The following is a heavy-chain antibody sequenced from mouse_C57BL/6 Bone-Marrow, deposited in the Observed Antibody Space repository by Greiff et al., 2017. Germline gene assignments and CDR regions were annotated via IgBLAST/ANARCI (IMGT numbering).Heavy chain of an antibody. J-gene: IGHJ2*01. V-gene: IGHV1-72*01. CDR1: GYTFTSYW. D-gene: IGHD1-1*01. CDR2: IDPNSGGT. Sequence: QVQLQQPGAELVKPGASVKLSCKASGYTFTSYWMHWVKQRPGRGLGWIGRIDPNSGGTKYNEKFKSKATLTVDKPSSTAYMQLSSLTSEDSAVYYCARNGSSQYYFDYWGQGTTLTVSS. CDR3: ARNGSSQYYFDY.